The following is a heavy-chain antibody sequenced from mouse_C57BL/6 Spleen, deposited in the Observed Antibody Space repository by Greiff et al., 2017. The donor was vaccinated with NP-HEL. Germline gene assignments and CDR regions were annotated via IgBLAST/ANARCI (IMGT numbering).Heavy chain of an antibody. CDR2: INPNNGGT. Sequence: VQLQQSGPELVKPGASVKMSCTASGYTFTDYNMHWVKQSHGKSLEWIGYINPNNGGTSYNQKFKGKATLTVNKSSSTAYMELRSLTSEDSAVYYCAREVYSNYYYAMDYWGQGTSVTVSS. CDR1: GYTFTDYN. D-gene: IGHD2-5*01. J-gene: IGHJ4*01. V-gene: IGHV1-22*01. CDR3: AREVYSNYYYAMDY.